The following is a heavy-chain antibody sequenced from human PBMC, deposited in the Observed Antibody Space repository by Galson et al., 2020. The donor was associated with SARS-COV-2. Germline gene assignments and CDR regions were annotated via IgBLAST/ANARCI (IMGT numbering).Heavy chain of an antibody. J-gene: IGHJ4*02. CDR2: IYYSGST. Sequence: SETLSLTCTVSGGSISSSSYYWGWIRQPPGKGLEWIGSIYYSGSTYYTPSLKSRVTISVDTSKNQFSLKLSSVTAADTAVYYCARPMYYYDSSGYYYEGTFDYWGQGTLVTVSS. V-gene: IGHV4-39*01. CDR3: ARPMYYYDSSGYYYEGTFDY. D-gene: IGHD3-22*01. CDR1: GGSISSSSYY.